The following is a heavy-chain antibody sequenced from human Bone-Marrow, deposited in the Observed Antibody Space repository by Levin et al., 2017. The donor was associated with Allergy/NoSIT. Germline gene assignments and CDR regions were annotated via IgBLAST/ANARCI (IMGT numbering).Heavy chain of an antibody. CDR1: GFTFSSYA. CDR2: ISYDGSNK. J-gene: IGHJ6*02. CDR3: ARGRYDFWSGSLGYYYYGMDG. Sequence: TGGSLRLSCAASGFTFSSYAMHWVRQAPGKGLEWVAVISYDGSNKYYADSVKGRFTISRDNSKNTLYLQMNSLRAEDTAVYYCARGRYDFWSGSLGYYYYGMDGWGQGTTVTVSS. V-gene: IGHV3-30*04. D-gene: IGHD3-3*01.